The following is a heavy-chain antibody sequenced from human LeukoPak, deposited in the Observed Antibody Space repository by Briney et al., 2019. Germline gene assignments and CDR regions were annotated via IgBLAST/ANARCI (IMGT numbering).Heavy chain of an antibody. CDR3: ARGAGPFDY. CDR1: GGSISSDY. J-gene: IGHJ4*02. Sequence: SEPLSLTCTVSGGSISSDYWSWIRQSAGKGLEWIGRMYASGTTNYNPSPKSRATMSLDTSKNQLSLRLKSVTAADTAVYYCARGAGPFDYWGQGTLVTVSS. CDR2: MYASGTT. D-gene: IGHD3-16*01. V-gene: IGHV4-4*07.